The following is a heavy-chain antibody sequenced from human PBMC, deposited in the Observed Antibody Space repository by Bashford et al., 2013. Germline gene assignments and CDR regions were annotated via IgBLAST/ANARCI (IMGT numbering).Heavy chain of an antibody. Sequence: WVRQAPGQGLEWMGIINPSGGSTSYAQKLQGRVTMTRDTSTSTVYMELSSLRSEDTAVYYCARSQVAVAGKDYWGQGTLVTVSS. CDR2: INPSGGST. V-gene: IGHV1-46*04. J-gene: IGHJ4*02. D-gene: IGHD6-19*01. CDR3: ARSQVAVAGKDY.